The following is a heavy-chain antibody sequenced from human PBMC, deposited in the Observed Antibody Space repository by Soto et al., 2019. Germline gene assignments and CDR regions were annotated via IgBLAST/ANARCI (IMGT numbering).Heavy chain of an antibody. CDR1: GFSLSTSGMC. CDR2: IDWDDDK. V-gene: IGHV2-70*12. CDR3: AHRRTDSGRYYAINV. Sequence: SGPTLVNPTQTRTLTCTFSGFSLSTSGMCVSWIRQPPGKALEWLALIDWDDDKYYSTSLKTRLTISKDTSKNQVVLTMTNMDPVDTATYYCAHRRTDSGRYYAINVWGQGTTITVSS. J-gene: IGHJ6*02. D-gene: IGHD6-19*01.